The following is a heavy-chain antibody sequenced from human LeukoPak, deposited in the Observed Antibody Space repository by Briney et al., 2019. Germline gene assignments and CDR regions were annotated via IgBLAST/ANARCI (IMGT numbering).Heavy chain of an antibody. CDR1: GFTFSSYS. V-gene: IGHV3-21*01. D-gene: IGHD3-10*01. J-gene: IGHJ4*02. Sequence: GGSLRLSCAASGFTFSSYSINWVRQAPGKGLEWVSSISSSSSYIYYADSVKGRFTISRDNAKNSLYLQMNSLRAEDTAVYYCARDWAPDSVMVRGVLGYWGQGNLVTVSS. CDR2: ISSSSSYI. CDR3: ARDWAPDSVMVRGVLGY.